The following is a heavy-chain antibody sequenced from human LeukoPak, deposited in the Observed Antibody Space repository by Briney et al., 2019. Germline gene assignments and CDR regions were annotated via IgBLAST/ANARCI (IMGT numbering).Heavy chain of an antibody. CDR3: TTQYCTNGVCYQGY. V-gene: IGHV3-11*01. CDR2: ISSSGSTI. CDR1: GFTFSDYY. D-gene: IGHD2-8*01. Sequence: GGSLRLSCAASGFTFSDYYMSWIRQAPGKGLEWVSYISSSGSTIYYADSVKGRFTISRDNAKNSLYLQMNSLRAEDTAVYYCTTQYCTNGVCYQGYWGQGTLVTFSS. J-gene: IGHJ4*02.